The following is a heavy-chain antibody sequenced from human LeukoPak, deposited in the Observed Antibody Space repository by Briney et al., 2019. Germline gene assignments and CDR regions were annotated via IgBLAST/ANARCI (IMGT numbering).Heavy chain of an antibody. D-gene: IGHD3-10*01. Sequence: PSETLSLTCSVSGGSITARRQYWGWIRQSPGKGLEWIGSIYYSGNDYYRPSLTSRATISIDNSKKQISLRLPSVTATDTAIYYCASHDEGSYFESWGQGTLVTVSS. CDR2: IYYSGND. CDR1: GGSITARRQY. V-gene: IGHV4-39*01. J-gene: IGHJ4*02. CDR3: ASHDEGSYFES.